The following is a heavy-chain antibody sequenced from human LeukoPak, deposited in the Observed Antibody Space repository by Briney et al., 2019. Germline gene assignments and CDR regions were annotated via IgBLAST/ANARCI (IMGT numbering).Heavy chain of an antibody. CDR1: GFTFSSYA. Sequence: GGSLRLSCAASGFTFSSYAMSWVRQAPGKGLEWVSAISGSGGNTYYADSVKGRFTISRDNSKNTLYLQMNSLRAEDTAVYYCAKFLSGSYYPYYYYGIDVWGKGTTVTVSS. V-gene: IGHV3-23*01. D-gene: IGHD3-10*01. CDR3: AKFLSGSYYPYYYYGIDV. J-gene: IGHJ6*04. CDR2: ISGSGGNT.